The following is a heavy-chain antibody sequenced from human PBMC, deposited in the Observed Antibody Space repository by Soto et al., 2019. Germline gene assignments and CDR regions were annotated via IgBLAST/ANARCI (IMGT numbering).Heavy chain of an antibody. D-gene: IGHD3-3*01. CDR3: ARGTTYYDFWSGYPTDY. J-gene: IGHJ4*02. CDR1: GYTFTSYG. V-gene: IGHV1-18*01. CDR2: ISAYNGNT. Sequence: GASVKVSCKASGYTFTSYGISWVRQAPGQGLEWMGWISAYNGNTNYAQKLQGRVTMTTDTSTSTAYMELRSLRSDDTAVYYCARGTTYYDFWSGYPTDYWGQGTLVTVSS.